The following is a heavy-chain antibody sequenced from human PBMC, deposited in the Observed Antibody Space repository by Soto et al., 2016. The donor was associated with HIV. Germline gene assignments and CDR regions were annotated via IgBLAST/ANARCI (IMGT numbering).Heavy chain of an antibody. J-gene: IGHJ3*02. Sequence: EVQLVESGGGLVQPGGSLRLSCAASGFTFSSYDMHWVRQATGKGLEWVSGIGTGGDTYYLGSVKGRFTISRENAKNSWYLQMNSLRAGDTAVYYCARGRGSYDAGGYYFEAFDIWGQGQWSPSLQ. CDR2: IGTGGDT. D-gene: IGHD3-22*01. V-gene: IGHV3-13*04. CDR3: ARGRGSYDAGGYYFEAFDI. CDR1: GFTFSSYD.